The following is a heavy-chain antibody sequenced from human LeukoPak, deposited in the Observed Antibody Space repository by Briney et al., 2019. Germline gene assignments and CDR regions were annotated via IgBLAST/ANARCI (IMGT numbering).Heavy chain of an antibody. CDR3: AREGPTYYYDSSGYYYDFDY. D-gene: IGHD3-22*01. CDR2: IYYSGST. Sequence: SETLSLTCTVSGVSISSSSYYWGWIRQPPGKGLEWIGSIYYSGSTYYNLSLKSRVTISVDTSKNQFSLKLSSVTAADTAVYYCAREGPTYYYDSSGYYYDFDYWGQGTLVTVSS. CDR1: GVSISSSSYY. V-gene: IGHV4-39*07. J-gene: IGHJ4*02.